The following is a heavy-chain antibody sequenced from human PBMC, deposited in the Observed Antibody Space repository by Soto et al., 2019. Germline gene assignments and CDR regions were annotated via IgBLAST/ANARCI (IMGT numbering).Heavy chain of an antibody. CDR3: ARGFYDSRGYSSPFDN. D-gene: IGHD3-22*01. Sequence: SETLSLTCTVSGGSISSDSYYWGWIRQSPEKGLEWIASISYSGITYHNPTLKSRLIISVDTSKSQFSLMLSFVTAADTAVYYCARGFYDSRGYSSPFDNWGQG. J-gene: IGHJ5*02. V-gene: IGHV4-39*07. CDR2: ISYSGIT. CDR1: GGSISSDSYY.